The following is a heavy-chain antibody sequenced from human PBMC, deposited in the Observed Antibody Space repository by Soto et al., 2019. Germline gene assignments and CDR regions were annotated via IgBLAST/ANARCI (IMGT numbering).Heavy chain of an antibody. Sequence: ASVKVSCKASGYTFTSYGISWVRQAPGQGLEWMGWISAYNGNTNYSQKFQGRVTITRDTSASTAYMELSSLRSEDTAVYYCARDRNYGDYRAYYYGMDVWGQGTTVTVSS. D-gene: IGHD4-17*01. CDR2: ISAYNGNT. V-gene: IGHV1-18*01. CDR1: GYTFTSYG. J-gene: IGHJ6*02. CDR3: ARDRNYGDYRAYYYGMDV.